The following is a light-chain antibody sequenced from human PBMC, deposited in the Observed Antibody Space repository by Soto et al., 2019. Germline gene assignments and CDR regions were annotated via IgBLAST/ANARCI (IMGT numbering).Light chain of an antibody. CDR2: DAS. Sequence: EIVLTQSPGTLSLSPGESATLSCRASQTVCRNYLAWFQHKPGQAPRLLIYDASKRATGVPDRFSGSGSGTDFTLTVSRLEPEDLAVFYCHQYAYSPLTFGGGTKVEIK. V-gene: IGKV3-20*01. CDR1: QTVCRNY. CDR3: HQYAYSPLT. J-gene: IGKJ4*01.